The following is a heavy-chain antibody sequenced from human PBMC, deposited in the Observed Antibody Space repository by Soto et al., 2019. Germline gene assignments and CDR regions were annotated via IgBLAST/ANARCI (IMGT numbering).Heavy chain of an antibody. CDR2: IYHSGST. CDR3: AREAAGILNWFDP. J-gene: IGHJ5*02. D-gene: IGHD6-25*01. Sequence: QVQLQESGPGLVKPSQTLSLTCTVSGGSISSGGYYWSWIRQHPGKGLEWIGYIYHSGSTYYNPSLNSRVTISVDPSKNQFSLKVSSVTAADTAVYYCAREAAGILNWFDPWGQGTLVTVSS. V-gene: IGHV4-31*03. CDR1: GGSISSGGYY.